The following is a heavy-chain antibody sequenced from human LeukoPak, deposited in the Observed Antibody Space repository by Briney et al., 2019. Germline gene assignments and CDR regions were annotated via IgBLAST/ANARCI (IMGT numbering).Heavy chain of an antibody. V-gene: IGHV4-59*01. CDR2: IYYSGST. CDR1: GGSISSYY. J-gene: IGHJ5*02. CDR3: ARGDGDYGWFDP. Sequence: SETLSLTCTVSGGSISSYYWSWIRQPPGNGLEWIGYIYYSGSTNYNPSLKSRVTISVDTSKNHFSLKLSSVTAADTAVYYCARGDGDYGWFDPWGQGTLVTVAS. D-gene: IGHD4-17*01.